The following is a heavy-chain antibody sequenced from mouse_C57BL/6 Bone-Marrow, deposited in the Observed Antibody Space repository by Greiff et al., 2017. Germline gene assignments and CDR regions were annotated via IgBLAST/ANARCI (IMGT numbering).Heavy chain of an antibody. CDR1: GYSFNTYA. J-gene: IGHJ3*01. CDR2: ICSKSNNNAT. Sequence: EVKLVESGGGLVQPKGSLKLSCAASGYSFNTYAMNWVRQAPGKGLEWVARICSKSNNNATYDAESVKDRLPISRDDSESMLYLQMNHLKTEDTSMYYCGPGVLFAYWGQGTLVTVSA. CDR3: GPGVLFAY. V-gene: IGHV10-1*01.